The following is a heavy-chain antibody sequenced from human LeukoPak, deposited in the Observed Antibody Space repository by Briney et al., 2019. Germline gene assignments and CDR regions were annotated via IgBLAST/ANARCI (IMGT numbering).Heavy chain of an antibody. CDR3: ARGYCSGGSCYSEYYYYYGMDV. CDR2: ISSSSSYI. CDR1: GFTFSSYS. J-gene: IGHJ6*02. D-gene: IGHD2-15*01. V-gene: IGHV3-21*01. Sequence: GGSLRLSCAASGFTFSSYSMNWVRQAPWKGLEWVSSISSSSSYIYYAGSVKGRFTISRDNAKNSLYLQMNSLRAEDTAVYYCARGYCSGGSCYSEYYYYYGMDVWGQGTTVTVSS.